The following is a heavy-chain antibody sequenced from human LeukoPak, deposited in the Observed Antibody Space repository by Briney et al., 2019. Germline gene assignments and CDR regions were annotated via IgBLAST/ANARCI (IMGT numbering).Heavy chain of an antibody. J-gene: IGHJ4*02. CDR2: VSGSGDNT. Sequence: PGGSLRLSCADSGFTFNNYGMTWVRQAPGKGLEWISVVSGSGDNTNYADSVKGRFTISRDNSKNTLFLQMNSLGTEDTAVYFCARWGNDYSQFDSWGQGTLVTVS. D-gene: IGHD4-11*01. CDR3: ARWGNDYSQFDS. CDR1: GFTFNNYG. V-gene: IGHV3-23*01.